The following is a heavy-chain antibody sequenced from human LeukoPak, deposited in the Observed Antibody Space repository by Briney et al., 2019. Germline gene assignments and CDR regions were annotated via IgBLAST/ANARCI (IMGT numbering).Heavy chain of an antibody. CDR2: TGGSDDNT. J-gene: IGHJ4*02. D-gene: IGHD6-19*01. CDR1: GFTFNGYA. Sequence: GGSLRLSCEGSGFTFNGYAFSWVRQAPGKGLEWVAVTGGSDDNTHYADSVKGRFTISRDISEKRLFLQMNSLRPDDSALYYCTKDLMTGFSSGWYFAYWGQGTLVTVSS. CDR3: TKDLMTGFSSGWYFAY. V-gene: IGHV3-23*01.